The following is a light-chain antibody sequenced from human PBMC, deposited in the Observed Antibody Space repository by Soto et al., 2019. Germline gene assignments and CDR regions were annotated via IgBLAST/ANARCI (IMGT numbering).Light chain of an antibody. CDR1: QRVARW. CDR3: QKYDTNLT. V-gene: IGKV1-5*01. J-gene: IGKJ1*01. CDR2: GAS. Sequence: DIQMTQSPSTLTASVGDRAIITCRASQRVARWLAWYQQKPGKAPKVLISGASNLESGVPSRFSGIGFWTQFTLTISSLQPDDSATYYCQKYDTNLTFGQGTKVEI.